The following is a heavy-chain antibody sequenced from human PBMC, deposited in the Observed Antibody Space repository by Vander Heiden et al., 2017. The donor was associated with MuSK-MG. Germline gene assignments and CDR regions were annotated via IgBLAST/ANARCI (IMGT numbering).Heavy chain of an antibody. V-gene: IGHV5-51*03. CDR3: ARTRGFWTNYYEFDY. CDR1: GYRFTNYW. Sequence: EVRLVQSGAEVKKPGESLKISCEGSGYRFTNYWIGRVRQMPGKGLEWMGIISPGNSDTRYSPSFQGQVTISADKSINTAYVQWSSLKASDTAMFYCARTRGFWTNYYEFDYWGQGTLVTVSS. J-gene: IGHJ4*02. CDR2: ISPGNSDT. D-gene: IGHD3-3*01.